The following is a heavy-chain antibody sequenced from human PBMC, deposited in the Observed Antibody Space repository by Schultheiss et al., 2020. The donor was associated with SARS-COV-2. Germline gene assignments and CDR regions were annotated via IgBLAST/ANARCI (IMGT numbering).Heavy chain of an antibody. CDR2: INHSGST. V-gene: IGHV4-34*01. D-gene: IGHD6-6*01. J-gene: IGHJ4*02. CDR3: ARGGAARQPPPV. Sequence: SETLSLTCAVYGGSFRGYYWNWIRQPPGKGLEWIGEINHSGSTNYNPSLKSRLSISVDTSKNQFSLKVSSVTAADTAVYYCARGGAARQPPPVWGQGTLGTVAS. CDR1: GGSFRGYY.